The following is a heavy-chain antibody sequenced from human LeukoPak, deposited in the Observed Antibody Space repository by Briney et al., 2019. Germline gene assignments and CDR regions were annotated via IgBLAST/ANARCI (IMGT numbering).Heavy chain of an antibody. V-gene: IGHV1-69*05. CDR2: SIPMYDTA. CDR1: GGSFSNYA. CDR3: ARGDLKDSSSWYDRLDP. Sequence: GASVTVSCKFSGGSFSNYAISWVRQAPGQGLEWMGASIPMYDTANYAQKFQGRVTVTTDESTTTAYMELSSLTSGDTAVYFCARGDLKDSSSWYDRLDPWGQGTLVIVSA. D-gene: IGHD6-13*01. J-gene: IGHJ5*02.